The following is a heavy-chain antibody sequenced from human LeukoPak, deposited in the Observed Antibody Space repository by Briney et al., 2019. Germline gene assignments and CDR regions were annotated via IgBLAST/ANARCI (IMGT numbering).Heavy chain of an antibody. CDR3: ARGLSSSSLYYYMDV. V-gene: IGHV4-59*12. CDR2: IYYSGST. CDR1: GGSISSYY. Sequence: SETLSLTCTVSGGSISSYYWSWIRQPPGKGLEWIGYIYYSGSTNYNPSLKSRVTISVDTSKNQFSLKLSSVTAADTAVYYCARGLSSSSLYYYMDVWGKGTTVTVSS. J-gene: IGHJ6*03. D-gene: IGHD6-6*01.